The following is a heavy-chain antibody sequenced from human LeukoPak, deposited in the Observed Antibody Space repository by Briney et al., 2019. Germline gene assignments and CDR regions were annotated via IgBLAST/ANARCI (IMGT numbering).Heavy chain of an antibody. CDR1: GGSFSGYY. Sequence: SETLSLTCAVYGGSFSGYYWGWIRQPPGKGLEWIGEINHSGSTNYNPSLKSRVTISVDTSKNQFSLKLSSVTAADTAVYYCARRLLWFGGPGMDVWGQGTTVTVSS. V-gene: IGHV4-34*01. J-gene: IGHJ6*02. CDR2: INHSGST. CDR3: ARRLLWFGGPGMDV. D-gene: IGHD3-10*01.